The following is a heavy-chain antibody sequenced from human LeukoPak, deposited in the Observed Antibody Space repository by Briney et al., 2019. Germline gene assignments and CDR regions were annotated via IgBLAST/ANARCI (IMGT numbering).Heavy chain of an antibody. V-gene: IGHV1-8*01. Sequence: ASVKVSCKASGYTFTSYDINWVRQATGQGLEWMGWMNPNSGNTGYAQKFEGRVTMTRNTSISTAYMELSSLRSEDTAVYYCARAKTYYYDSSGSGSISYWGQGTLVTVSS. D-gene: IGHD3-22*01. CDR2: MNPNSGNT. J-gene: IGHJ4*02. CDR1: GYTFTSYD. CDR3: ARAKTYYYDSSGSGSISY.